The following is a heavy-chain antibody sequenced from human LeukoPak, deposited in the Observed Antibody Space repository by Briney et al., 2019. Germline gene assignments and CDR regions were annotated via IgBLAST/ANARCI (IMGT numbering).Heavy chain of an antibody. CDR3: TRAAYCSGGSCYYFDY. D-gene: IGHD2-15*01. Sequence: GRSLRLSCAASGFTFSSYAMHWVRQAPGKGLEWVAVISYDGSNKYYADSVKGRFTISRDNSKNTLYLQMNSLKTEDTAVYYCTRAAYCSGGSCYYFDYWGQGTLVTVSS. CDR2: ISYDGSNK. V-gene: IGHV3-30-3*01. J-gene: IGHJ4*02. CDR1: GFTFSSYA.